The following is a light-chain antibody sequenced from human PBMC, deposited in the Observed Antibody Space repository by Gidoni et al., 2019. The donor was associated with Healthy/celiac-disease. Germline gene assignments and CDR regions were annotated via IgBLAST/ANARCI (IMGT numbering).Light chain of an antibody. V-gene: IGKV1-5*03. CDR2: KAS. Sequence: DIQMTQPPSTLSASVGDRVTITCRASQSISSWLAWYQQKPGKAPKLLIYKASSLESGVPSRFSGSGSGTEFTLTISSLQPDDVATYYCQQYNSSPLTFGGGTKVEIK. J-gene: IGKJ4*01. CDR1: QSISSW. CDR3: QQYNSSPLT.